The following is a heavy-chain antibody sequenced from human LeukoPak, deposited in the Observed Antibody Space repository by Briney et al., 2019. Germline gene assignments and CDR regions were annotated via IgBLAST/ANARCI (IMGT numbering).Heavy chain of an antibody. D-gene: IGHD2-8*02. CDR3: ARDGGWWRFDF. Sequence: GGSLRLSCVASGLNFNSRWMDWVRRAPGQGLEWVASIKEDGSETHYVDSVRGRFTISSDNDKNSLYLQMNNLRAEDTAMYYCARDGGWWRFDFWGQGALVTVSS. V-gene: IGHV3-7*03. CDR2: IKEDGSET. CDR1: GLNFNSRW. J-gene: IGHJ4*02.